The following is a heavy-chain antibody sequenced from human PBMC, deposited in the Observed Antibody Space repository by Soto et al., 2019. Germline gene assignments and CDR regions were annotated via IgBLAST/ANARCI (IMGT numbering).Heavy chain of an antibody. J-gene: IGHJ4*02. V-gene: IGHV3-72*01. Sequence: EVQLVESGGGLVQPGGSLRLSCAASGFTFSDHYMDWVRQAPGKGLEWVGRSKNKANSYTTKYAASLKGRFTISRDDSKISLYLKMSGRETEDTAVYYCDRASITVAGDYWGQGTLVTVSS. CDR1: GFTFSDHY. CDR2: SKNKANSYTT. D-gene: IGHD6-19*01. CDR3: DRASITVAGDY.